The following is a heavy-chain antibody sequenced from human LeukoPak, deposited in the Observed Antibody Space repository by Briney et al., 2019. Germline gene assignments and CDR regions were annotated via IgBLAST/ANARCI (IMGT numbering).Heavy chain of an antibody. CDR1: AGSISSSSYY. Sequence: PSETLSLTCTVSAGSISSSSYYWGWLRQPPGTGLEWIGNIYYTGSTYYNPSLKSRVTISINTSENQFSLKLTSVTAADTAVYYCFQGSSWELFDYWGQGTLVTVSS. CDR3: FQGSSWELFDY. J-gene: IGHJ4*02. CDR2: IYYTGST. D-gene: IGHD6-13*01. V-gene: IGHV4-39*07.